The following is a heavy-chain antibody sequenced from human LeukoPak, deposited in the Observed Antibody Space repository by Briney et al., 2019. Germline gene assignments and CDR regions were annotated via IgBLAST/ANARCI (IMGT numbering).Heavy chain of an antibody. D-gene: IGHD3-16*01. V-gene: IGHV3-53*01. CDR3: ARFMRGSVDC. CDR1: GFSVSSNY. J-gene: IGHJ4*02. Sequence: PGGSLRLSCAASGFSVSSNYMSWVRQAPGKGLEWVSVIYSGGGTDHADSVKGRFTISRDNSKNTLYLQTNSLRAEDTAVYYCARFMRGSVDCWGQGTLVTVSS. CDR2: IYSGGGT.